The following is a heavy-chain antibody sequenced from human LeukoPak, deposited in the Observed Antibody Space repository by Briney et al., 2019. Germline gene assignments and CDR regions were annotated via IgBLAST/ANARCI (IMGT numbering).Heavy chain of an antibody. D-gene: IGHD5-24*01. CDR2: IYYSGST. Sequence: PPQTLSLTCTVSGGSISSGGYYWSWIRQHPGKGLEWIGYIYYSGSTYYNPSLKSRVTISVDTSKNQFSLKLSSVTAADTAVYYCARERRDGYNRLFDYWGQGTLVTVSS. J-gene: IGHJ4*02. V-gene: IGHV4-31*03. CDR3: ARERRDGYNRLFDY. CDR1: GGSISSGGYY.